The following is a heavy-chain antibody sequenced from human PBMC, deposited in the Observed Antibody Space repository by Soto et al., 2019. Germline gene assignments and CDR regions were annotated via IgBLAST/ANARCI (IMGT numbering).Heavy chain of an antibody. Sequence: EVQLVESGGGLVQPGGSLRLSCAASGFTFSSYSMNWVRQAPGKGLEWVSYISSSSSTIYYADSVKGRFTISRDNAKYSLYLQMNSLRAEDTAVYYCARHPERIAQIGWFGPWGQGTLVTVSS. D-gene: IGHD6-13*01. CDR3: ARHPERIAQIGWFGP. J-gene: IGHJ5*02. V-gene: IGHV3-48*01. CDR1: GFTFSSYS. CDR2: ISSSSSTI.